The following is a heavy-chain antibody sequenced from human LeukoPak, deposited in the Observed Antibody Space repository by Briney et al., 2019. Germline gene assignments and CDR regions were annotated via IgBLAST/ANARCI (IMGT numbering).Heavy chain of an antibody. V-gene: IGHV4-59*08. CDR1: GGSISSYY. CDR2: IYYSGST. J-gene: IGHJ4*02. CDR3: ARRAYSDYFFDY. D-gene: IGHD4-11*01. Sequence: SQTLSLTCTVSGGSISSYYWSWIRQPPGKGLEWIGYIYYSGSTNYNPSLKSRVTISVDTSKNQFSLKLSSVTAADTAVYHCARRAYSDYFFDYWGQGTLVTVSS.